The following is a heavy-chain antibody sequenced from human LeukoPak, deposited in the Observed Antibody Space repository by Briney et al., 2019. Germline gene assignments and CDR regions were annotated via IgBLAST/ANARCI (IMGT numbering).Heavy chain of an antibody. CDR2: INPDSGGT. CDR1: GYTFTGYY. Sequence: VASVKVSCKASGYTFTGYYMHWVRQAPGQGLEWMGWINPDSGGTNYAQKFQGRVTMTRDTSISTAYMELSRLRSDDTAVYYCAREPTAAAGSYYYYYMDVWGKGTTVTISS. J-gene: IGHJ6*03. D-gene: IGHD6-13*01. V-gene: IGHV1-2*02. CDR3: AREPTAAAGSYYYYYMDV.